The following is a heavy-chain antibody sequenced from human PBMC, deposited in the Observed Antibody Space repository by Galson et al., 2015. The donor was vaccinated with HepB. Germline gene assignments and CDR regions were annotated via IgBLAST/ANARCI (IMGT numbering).Heavy chain of an antibody. J-gene: IGHJ3*02. Sequence: SLRLSCASSGFTFGDYNINWFRQAPGKGLEWVGLIKSKAYGGTTEYAASVKGSFIISRDDSKSIAYLQMNSLKIEDTAIYFCSREDRLNDIWTGYWMGVFDIWGQGTMVTVSS. D-gene: IGHD3/OR15-3a*01. CDR2: IKSKAYGGTT. CDR1: GFTFGDYN. CDR3: SREDRLNDIWTGYWMGVFDI. V-gene: IGHV3-49*03.